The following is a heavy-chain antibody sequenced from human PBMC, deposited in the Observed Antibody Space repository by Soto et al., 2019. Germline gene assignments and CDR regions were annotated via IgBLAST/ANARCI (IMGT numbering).Heavy chain of an antibody. D-gene: IGHD2-15*01. CDR2: ISYDGSNK. V-gene: IGHV3-30*18. J-gene: IGHJ6*02. CDR1: GFTFSSYG. Sequence: QVQLVESGGGVVQPGRSLRLSCAASGFTFSSYGMHWVRQAPGKGLEWVAVISYDGSNKYYADSVKGRFTISRDNSKNTLYLQMNSLRAEDTAVYYCAKEIEEIVVVVAARPNGMDVWGQGTTVTVSS. CDR3: AKEIEEIVVVVAARPNGMDV.